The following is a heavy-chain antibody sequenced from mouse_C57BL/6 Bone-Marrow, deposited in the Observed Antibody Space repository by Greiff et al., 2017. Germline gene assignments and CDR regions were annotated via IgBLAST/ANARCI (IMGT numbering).Heavy chain of an antibody. CDR2: ISDGGSYT. CDR3: ARGETATFAY. D-gene: IGHD3-2*01. Sequence: EVKVEESGGGLVKPGGSLKLSCAASGFTFSSYAMSWVRQTPEKRLEWVATISDGGSYTYYPDNVKGRFTISRDNAKNNLYLQMSHLKSEDTAMYYCARGETATFAYWGQGTLVTVSA. J-gene: IGHJ3*01. CDR1: GFTFSSYA. V-gene: IGHV5-4*03.